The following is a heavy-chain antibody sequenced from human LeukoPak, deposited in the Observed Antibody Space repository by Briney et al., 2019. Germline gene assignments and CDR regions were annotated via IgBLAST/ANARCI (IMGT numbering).Heavy chain of an antibody. V-gene: IGHV3-48*03. CDR3: ARARTTSSGYYFDY. Sequence: PGGSLRLSCAASGFTFSSYEMNWVRQARGKGLEWVSYISSSGSTMYYADSVKGRFTISRDNAKNSLYLQMNSLRAEDTAVYYCARARTTSSGYYFDYWGQGTLVTVSS. CDR1: GFTFSSYE. J-gene: IGHJ4*02. CDR2: ISSSGSTM. D-gene: IGHD3-22*01.